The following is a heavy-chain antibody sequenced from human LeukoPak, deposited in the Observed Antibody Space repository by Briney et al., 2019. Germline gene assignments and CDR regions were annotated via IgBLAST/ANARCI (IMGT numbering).Heavy chain of an antibody. V-gene: IGHV3-7*01. D-gene: IGHD3-22*01. J-gene: IGHJ5*02. CDR1: GFTFSSYW. Sequence: GGSLRLSCAVSGFTFSSYWMSWVRQAPGKGLEWVANIRQDGSERSHVGSVKGRFTISRDNAKNLLYLQMSSLRAEDTAVYYCASPLYYYDSSGYYSAWGQGTLVTVSS. CDR3: ASPLYYYDSSGYYSA. CDR2: IRQDGSER.